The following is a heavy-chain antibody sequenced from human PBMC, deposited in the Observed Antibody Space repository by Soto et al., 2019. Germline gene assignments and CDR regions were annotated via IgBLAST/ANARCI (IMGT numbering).Heavy chain of an antibody. CDR2: INHSGST. CDR1: GGSFSGYY. Sequence: PSETLSLTCAVYGGSFSGYYWSWIRQPPGKGLEWIGEINHSGSTNYNPSLKSRVTISVDTSKNQFSLKLSSVTAADTAVYYCARRGITGTAGSDYFDYWGQGTLVTV. J-gene: IGHJ4*02. CDR3: ARRGITGTAGSDYFDY. D-gene: IGHD1-20*01. V-gene: IGHV4-34*01.